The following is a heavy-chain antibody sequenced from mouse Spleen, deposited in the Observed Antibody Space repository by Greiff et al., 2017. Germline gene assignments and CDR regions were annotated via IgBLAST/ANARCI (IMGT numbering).Heavy chain of an antibody. CDR1: GFTFRDYG. J-gene: IGHJ4*01. CDR3: ARPSMITYAMDY. V-gene: IGHV5-17*01. D-gene: IGHD2-4*01. CDR2: ISSGSSTI. Sequence: EVQGVESGGGLVKPGGSLKLSCAASGFTFRDYGMHWVRQAPEKGLEWVAYISSGSSTIYYADTVKGRFTISRDNAKNTLFLQMTSLRSEDTAMYYCARPSMITYAMDYWGQGTSVTVSS.